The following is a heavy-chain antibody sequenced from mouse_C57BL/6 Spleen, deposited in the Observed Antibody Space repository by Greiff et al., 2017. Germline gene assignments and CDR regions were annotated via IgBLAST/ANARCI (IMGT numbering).Heavy chain of an antibody. V-gene: IGHV1-15*01. CDR2: IDPETGGT. CDR1: GYTFTDYE. D-gene: IGHD1-1*01. Sequence: QVQLQQSGAELVRPGASVTLSCKASGYTFTDYEMHWVKQTPVHGLEWIGAIDPETGGTAYNQKFKGKAILTADKSSSTAYMELRSLTSEDSAVYYCLMGGVVAPDCWGQGTTLTVSS. J-gene: IGHJ2*01. CDR3: LMGGVVAPDC.